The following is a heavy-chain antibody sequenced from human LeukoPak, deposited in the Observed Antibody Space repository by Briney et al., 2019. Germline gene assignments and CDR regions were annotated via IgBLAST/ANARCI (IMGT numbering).Heavy chain of an antibody. D-gene: IGHD3-22*01. Sequence: PGGSLRLSCAASGFTFSGYAMHWVRQAPGKGLEWVAVISYDGSNKYYADSVKGRFTISRDNSKNTLYLQMNSLRAEDTAVYYCARAVISDYYDSSGYSDYWGQGTLVTVSS. CDR2: ISYDGSNK. CDR1: GFTFSGYA. J-gene: IGHJ4*02. CDR3: ARAVISDYYDSSGYSDY. V-gene: IGHV3-30*04.